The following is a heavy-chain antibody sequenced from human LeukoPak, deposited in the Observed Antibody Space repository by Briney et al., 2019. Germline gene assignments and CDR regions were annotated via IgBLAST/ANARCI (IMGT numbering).Heavy chain of an antibody. J-gene: IGHJ4*02. CDR3: ARADYYDSRGYYRFDY. V-gene: IGHV1-46*01. Sequence: ASVKVSCKASGYTFTSYYMHWVRQAPGQGLEWMGIINPSGGSTSYAQKFQGRVTMTRDTSTSTVYMELSSLRSEDTAVYYCARADYYDSRGYYRFDYWGQGTLVTVSS. D-gene: IGHD3-22*01. CDR1: GYTFTSYY. CDR2: INPSGGST.